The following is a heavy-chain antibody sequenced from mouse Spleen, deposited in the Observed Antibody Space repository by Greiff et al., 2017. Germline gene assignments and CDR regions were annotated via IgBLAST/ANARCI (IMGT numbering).Heavy chain of an antibody. CDR1: GFTFSDYG. V-gene: IGHV5-17*01. CDR2: ISSGSSTI. J-gene: IGHJ4*01. CDR3: ATNGNWAMDY. Sequence: EVQVVESGGGLVKPGGSLKLSCAASGFTFSDYGMHWVRQAPEKGLEWVAYISSGSSTIYYADTVKGRFTISRDNAKNTLFLQMTSLRSEDTAMYYCATNGNWAMDYWGQGTSVTVSS. D-gene: IGHD2-1*01.